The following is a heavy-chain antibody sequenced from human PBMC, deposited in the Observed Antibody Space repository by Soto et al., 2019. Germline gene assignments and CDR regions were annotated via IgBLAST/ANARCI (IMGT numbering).Heavy chain of an antibody. D-gene: IGHD5-12*01. V-gene: IGHV3-23*01. Sequence: GGSLRLSCAASGFTFSSXAMXWVRQAPGKGLEWVSGIGXTGGITYYVESVKGRLTISRDNFKNTLYLQMNSLRAEDTAVYYCAKTVDNXXYYYGMDVWGQGTTVTVSS. CDR1: GFTFSSXA. CDR3: AKTVDNXXYYYGMDV. CDR2: IGXTGGIT. J-gene: IGHJ6*02.